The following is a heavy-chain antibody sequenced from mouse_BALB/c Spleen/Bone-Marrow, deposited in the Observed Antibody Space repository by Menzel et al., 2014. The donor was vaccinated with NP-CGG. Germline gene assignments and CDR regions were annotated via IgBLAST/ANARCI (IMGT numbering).Heavy chain of an antibody. CDR3: ARPIYYDFFYWYFDV. D-gene: IGHD2-4*01. V-gene: IGHV1-18*01. CDR2: INPNSGGT. CDR1: GYTFTEYT. Sequence: VQLQQSGPELVKPGASVKISCKTSGYTFTEYTTHWVKQSHGKSLEWIGGINPNSGGTSYNQKFKGKATLTVDKSSSTAYMELRSLTSEDSAVYYCARPIYYDFFYWYFDVWGAGTTVTVSS. J-gene: IGHJ1*01.